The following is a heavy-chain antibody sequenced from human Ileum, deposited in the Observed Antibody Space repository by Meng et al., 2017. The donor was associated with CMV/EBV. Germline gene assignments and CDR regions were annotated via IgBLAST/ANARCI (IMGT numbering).Heavy chain of an antibody. CDR1: GYTSIDYF. CDR2: INCNSGAT. V-gene: IGHV1-2*02. D-gene: IGHD1-26*01. Sequence: SVKVSCKASGYTSIDYFMFWLRQAPGQGLDWIGWINCNSGATQYTQEFQGRVTMTRDTSIATVYMDLSSLTSDDTAVYYCVTYSGSSRGFGPWGQGTLVTVSS. J-gene: IGHJ5*02. CDR3: VTYSGSSRGFGP.